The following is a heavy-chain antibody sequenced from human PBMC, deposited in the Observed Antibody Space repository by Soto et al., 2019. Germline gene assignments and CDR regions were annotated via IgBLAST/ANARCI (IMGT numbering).Heavy chain of an antibody. CDR3: GRLEGLATISYYFDY. D-gene: IGHD5-12*01. Sequence: SETLSLTCTVSGGSVGSSSDYWGWVRQPPGKGLEWIGSVYYSGSTYYNPSLESRVTISVDKSKNQFSLKLMSLSAADTAVYYCGRLEGLATISYYFDYWGQGALVTVS. CDR1: GGSVGSSSDY. CDR2: VYYSGST. V-gene: IGHV4-39*01. J-gene: IGHJ4*02.